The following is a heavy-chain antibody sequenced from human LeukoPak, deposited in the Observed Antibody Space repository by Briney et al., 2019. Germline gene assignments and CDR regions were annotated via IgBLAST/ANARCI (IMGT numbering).Heavy chain of an antibody. V-gene: IGHV3-11*04. CDR3: ARGAGIVGATTVAFDI. Sequence: GGSLRLSCAASGFTFSDYYMSWIRQAPGKGLEWVSYISSSGSTIYYADSVKGRFTISRDNAKNSLYLQMNGLRAEDTAVYYCARGAGIVGATTVAFDIWGQGTMVTVSS. J-gene: IGHJ3*02. CDR2: ISSSGSTI. D-gene: IGHD1-26*01. CDR1: GFTFSDYY.